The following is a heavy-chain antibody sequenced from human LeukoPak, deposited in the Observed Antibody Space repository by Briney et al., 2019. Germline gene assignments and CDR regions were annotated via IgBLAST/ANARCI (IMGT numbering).Heavy chain of an antibody. CDR2: IRYDGSNK. Sequence: GGSLRLSCAAPGFTFSSYGMHWVRQAPGKGLEWVAFIRYDGSNKYYADSVKGRFTISRDNSKNTLYLQMGSLRAEDTAVYYCAKDIGSYYDYWGQGILVTVSS. J-gene: IGHJ4*02. D-gene: IGHD3-10*01. V-gene: IGHV3-30*02. CDR3: AKDIGSYYDY. CDR1: GFTFSSYG.